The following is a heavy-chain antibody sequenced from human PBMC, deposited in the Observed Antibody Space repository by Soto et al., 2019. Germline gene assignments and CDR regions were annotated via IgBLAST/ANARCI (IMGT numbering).Heavy chain of an antibody. CDR2: ISAYNGNT. D-gene: IGHD3-22*01. J-gene: IGHJ5*02. CDR1: GYTFTSYG. Sequence: PGESLKISCKGSGYTFTSYGISWVRQAPGQXLEWMGWISAYNGNTNYAQKLQGRVTMTTDTSTSTAYMELRSLRSDDTAVYYCARVPYDSSGSYGAFWFDPWGQGTLVTVSS. CDR3: ARVPYDSSGSYGAFWFDP. V-gene: IGHV1-18*04.